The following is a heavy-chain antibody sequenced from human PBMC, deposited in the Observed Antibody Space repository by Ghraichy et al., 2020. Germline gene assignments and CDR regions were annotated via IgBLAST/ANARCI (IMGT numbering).Heavy chain of an antibody. V-gene: IGHV1-2*02. J-gene: IGHJ4*02. Sequence: ASVKVSCKASGYTFTGYYMHWVRQAPGQGLEWMGWINPNSGGTNYAQKFQGRVTMTRDTSISTAYMELSRLRSDDTAVYYCAREAWVRRGLALLDYWGQGTLVTVSS. CDR1: GYTFTGYY. D-gene: IGHD3-10*01. CDR3: AREAWVRRGLALLDY. CDR2: INPNSGGT.